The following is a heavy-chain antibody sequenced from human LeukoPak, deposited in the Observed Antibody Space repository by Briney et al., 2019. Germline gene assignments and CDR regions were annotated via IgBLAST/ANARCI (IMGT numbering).Heavy chain of an antibody. CDR1: GGSISSYY. J-gene: IGHJ4*02. Sequence: SETLPLTCTVSGGSISSYYWSWIRQPPGKGLEWIGYIYYSGSTNYNPSLKSRVTISVDTSKNQFSLKLSSVTAADTAVYYCARVRGASETFDYWGQGTLVTVSS. CDR3: ARVRGASETFDY. CDR2: IYYSGST. V-gene: IGHV4-59*01. D-gene: IGHD4/OR15-4a*01.